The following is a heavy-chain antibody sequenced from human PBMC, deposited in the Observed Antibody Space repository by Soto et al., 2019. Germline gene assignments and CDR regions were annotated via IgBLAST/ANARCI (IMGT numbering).Heavy chain of an antibody. CDR3: ARGRDSNAYYYVDAFDM. D-gene: IGHD3-22*01. CDR1: GFTFSSYS. Sequence: EVQLVESGGGLVKPGGSLRLSCAASGFTFSSYSMNWVRQAPGKGLEWVSSISSSSSYIYYADSVKGRFTISRDNAKNXXYLQMDSLRAEDTAVYYCARGRDSNAYYYVDAFDMWGQGTKVTVSS. V-gene: IGHV3-21*01. CDR2: ISSSSSYI. J-gene: IGHJ3*02.